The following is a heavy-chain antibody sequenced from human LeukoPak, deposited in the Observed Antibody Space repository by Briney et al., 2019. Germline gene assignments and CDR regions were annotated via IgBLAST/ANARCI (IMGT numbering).Heavy chain of an antibody. D-gene: IGHD2-2*01. CDR1: GFTFSSYW. CDR2: IKQDGSEK. CDR3: ARGRYCSSTSCHYFDY. Sequence: GGSLRLSCAASGFTFSSYWMSWVRQAPGKGLEWVANIKQDGSEKYYVDSVKGRFTISRDNAKNSLYLQMNSLRAEDTAVYYCARGRYCSSTSCHYFDYWGQGTLVTVSS. J-gene: IGHJ4*02. V-gene: IGHV3-7*01.